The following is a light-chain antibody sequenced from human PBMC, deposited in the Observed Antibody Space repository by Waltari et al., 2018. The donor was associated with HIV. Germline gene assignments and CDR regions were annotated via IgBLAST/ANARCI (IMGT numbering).Light chain of an antibody. CDR3: SSYTSSSTLEV. CDR1: SSDVGGYNY. J-gene: IGLJ2*01. Sequence: QSALTQPASVSGSPGQSITISCTGTSSDVGGYNYVSWYQPHPGKAPKLMIYDVSNRPAGVSKRFSGSKSGNTASLTISGLQAEDEADYYCSSYTSSSTLEVFGGGTKLTVL. V-gene: IGLV2-14*01. CDR2: DVS.